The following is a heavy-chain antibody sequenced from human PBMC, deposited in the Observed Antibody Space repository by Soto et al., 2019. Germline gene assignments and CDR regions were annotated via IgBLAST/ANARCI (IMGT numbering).Heavy chain of an antibody. D-gene: IGHD2-2*01. Sequence: QVQLVQSGAEVKKPGASVKVSCKASGYTFTSYAMHWVRQAPGQRLEWMGWINAGNGNTKYSQKLQGRVTITRDTSASTAYMELSSLRSEDTAVYYCARGSTSCYDCDYYYYMDVWGKGTTVTVSS. J-gene: IGHJ6*03. V-gene: IGHV1-3*01. CDR1: GYTFTSYA. CDR3: ARGSTSCYDCDYYYYMDV. CDR2: INAGNGNT.